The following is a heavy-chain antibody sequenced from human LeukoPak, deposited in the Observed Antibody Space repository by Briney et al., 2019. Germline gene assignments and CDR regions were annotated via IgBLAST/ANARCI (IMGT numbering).Heavy chain of an antibody. D-gene: IGHD5-18*01. J-gene: IGHJ6*02. CDR3: TRGYNYGMDV. Sequence: GGSLRLSCAASGFTFSNAWMSWVRQAPGKGLEWVGRIKSKSDGGTTDYTAPVKGRFTTSRDDSKNTLYLQMNSLKTEDTAICYCTRGYNYGMDVWGQGTTVTVSS. CDR1: GFTFSNAW. CDR2: IKSKSDGGTT. V-gene: IGHV3-15*01.